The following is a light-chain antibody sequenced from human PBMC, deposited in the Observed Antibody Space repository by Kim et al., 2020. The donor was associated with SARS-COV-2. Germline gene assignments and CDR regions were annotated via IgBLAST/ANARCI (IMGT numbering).Light chain of an antibody. CDR2: DVS. CDR1: SSDVGGYNY. Sequence: PGQSVTISCTGTSSDVGGYNYVSWYQQHPGKAPKLMIYDVSKRPSGVPDRFSGSKSGNTASLTISGLQAEDEADYYCCSYAGSYTWVFGGGTKLTVL. V-gene: IGLV2-11*01. J-gene: IGLJ3*02. CDR3: CSYAGSYTWV.